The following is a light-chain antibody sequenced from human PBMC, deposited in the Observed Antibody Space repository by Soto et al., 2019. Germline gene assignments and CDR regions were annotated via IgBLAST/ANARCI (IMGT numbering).Light chain of an antibody. CDR2: AAS. Sequence: DIQMTQSPPSLSASVGDRVTITCRASQSIFRSLNWYQQKPGKAPKLLIYAASNLQSGVPSRFSGSESGTDFTLTIGSLQPEDFATYYCQQIYAAPVTFGQGTKVEIK. CDR3: QQIYAAPVT. V-gene: IGKV1-39*01. CDR1: QSIFRS. J-gene: IGKJ1*01.